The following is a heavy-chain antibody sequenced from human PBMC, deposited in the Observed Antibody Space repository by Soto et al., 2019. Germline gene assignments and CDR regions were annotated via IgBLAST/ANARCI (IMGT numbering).Heavy chain of an antibody. CDR1: GFTFSSYG. Sequence: QVQLVESGGGVVQPGRSLRLSCAASGFTFSSYGMHWVGQAPGKGREWVAVISYDGSNKYYADSVKGRFTISRDNSKNTLYLQMNSLRAEDTAVYYCANTHDGDCYSCYYYGMDVWGQGTTVTVSS. CDR3: ANTHDGDCYSCYYYGMDV. V-gene: IGHV3-30*18. D-gene: IGHD2-21*02. J-gene: IGHJ6*02. CDR2: ISYDGSNK.